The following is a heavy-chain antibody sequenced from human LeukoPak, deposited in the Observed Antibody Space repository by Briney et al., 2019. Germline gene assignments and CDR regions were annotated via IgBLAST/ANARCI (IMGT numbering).Heavy chain of an antibody. CDR3: ARDYSYGSGSYPYSPFDY. CDR1: GFTFSSYA. V-gene: IGHV3-30*04. D-gene: IGHD3-10*01. J-gene: IGHJ4*02. CDR2: ISYDGSNK. Sequence: PGRSLRLSCAASGFTFSSYAMHWVRQAPGKGLEWVAVISYDGSNKYYADSVKGRFTISRDSSKNTLYLQMNSLRAEDTAVYYCARDYSYGSGSYPYSPFDYWGQGTLVTVSS.